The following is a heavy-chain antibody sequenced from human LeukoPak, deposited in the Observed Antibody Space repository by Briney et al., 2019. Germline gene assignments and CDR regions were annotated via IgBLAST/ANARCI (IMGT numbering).Heavy chain of an antibody. CDR2: VNNDGSST. Sequence: PGGSLRLSCAASGFIFSNYWMHWVRQAPGKGLVWVSRVNNDGSSTTYADSVKGRFTISRDNAKNSLYLQMNSLRAEDTAVYYCARSSAAAFYWGQGTLVTVSS. D-gene: IGHD6-13*01. J-gene: IGHJ4*02. CDR3: ARSSAAAFY. V-gene: IGHV3-74*03. CDR1: GFIFSNYW.